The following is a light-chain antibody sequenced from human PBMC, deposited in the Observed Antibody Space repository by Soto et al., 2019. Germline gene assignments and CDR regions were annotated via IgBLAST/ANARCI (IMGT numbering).Light chain of an antibody. Sequence: EIVLTQSPGTLSLSPGERATLSCRATRSISNSYLAWYQQKPGQAPRLVIHGISTRATGVPDRFSGGGSGTDFTLTISRLEPEDFAVYDWQQYDSSPYTVGQRTKLELK. CDR3: QQYDSSPYT. J-gene: IGKJ2*01. V-gene: IGKV3-20*01. CDR2: GIS. CDR1: RSISNSY.